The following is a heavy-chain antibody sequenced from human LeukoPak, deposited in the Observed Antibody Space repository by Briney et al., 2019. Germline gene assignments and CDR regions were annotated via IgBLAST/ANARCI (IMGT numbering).Heavy chain of an antibody. J-gene: IGHJ4*02. CDR2: FDPEDGET. CDR1: GYTLTELS. V-gene: IGHV1-24*01. Sequence: GSVKVSCKVSGYTLTELSMHWVRQAPGKGLEWMGGFDPEDGETIYAQKFQGRVTMTEDTSTDTAYMELSRLRSEDTAVYYCATDRVLLWFGELLVWGQGTLVTVSS. CDR3: ATDRVLLWFGELLV. D-gene: IGHD3-10*01.